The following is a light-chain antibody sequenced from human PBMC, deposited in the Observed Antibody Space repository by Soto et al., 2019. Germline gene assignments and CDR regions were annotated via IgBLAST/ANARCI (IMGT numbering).Light chain of an antibody. Sequence: SSNIGAGYAVSWYQQLPGTAPKLLIYANSDRPSRVPDRFSGSKSGTSASLAITGLQSDAEADYYRQSYDGSLIGVDRFGTGTKVTV. V-gene: IGLV1-40*01. CDR2: ANS. J-gene: IGLJ1*01. CDR1: SSNIGAGYA. CDR3: QSYDGSLIGVDR.